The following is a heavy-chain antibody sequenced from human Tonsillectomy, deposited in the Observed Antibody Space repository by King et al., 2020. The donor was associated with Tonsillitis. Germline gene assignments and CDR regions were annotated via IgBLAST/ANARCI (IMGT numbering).Heavy chain of an antibody. V-gene: IGHV4-31*03. D-gene: IGHD3/OR15-3a*01. CDR3: ASYAYTFWTSIG. J-gene: IGHJ4*02. CDR1: GASISNGDYY. Sequence: VQLQESGPGLVKPSQTLSLTCTVSGASISNGDYYWSWIRQHPGKGLEWIGYISYSGRTYYDPSLQSRVTMSVDTSKNQFPLKLSSVAAADSAVYYCASYAYTFWTSIGWGQGTLVTVSS. CDR2: ISYSGRT.